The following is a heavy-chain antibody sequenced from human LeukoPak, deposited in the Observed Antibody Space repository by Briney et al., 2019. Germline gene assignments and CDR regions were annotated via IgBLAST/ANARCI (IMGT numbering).Heavy chain of an antibody. V-gene: IGHV3-7*03. CDR2: MKVDGSDI. J-gene: IGHJ4*02. CDR1: GFTFTNDF. D-gene: IGHD6-13*01. Sequence: HPGGSLRLSCAASGFTFTNDFMTWVRQAPGKGLEWVANMKVDGSDIHYVDSVKGRFTISSDNARNSLYLQMNSLRAEDTAVYYCAGDLQWQQLYYWGQGTLVTVSS. CDR3: AGDLQWQQLYY.